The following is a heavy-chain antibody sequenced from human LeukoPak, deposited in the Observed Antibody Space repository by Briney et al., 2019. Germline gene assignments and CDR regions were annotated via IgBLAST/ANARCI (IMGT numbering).Heavy chain of an antibody. CDR1: GGTFSSYA. J-gene: IGHJ4*02. CDR2: IIPIFGTA. Sequence: SVKVSCTASGGTFSSYAISWVRQAPGQGLEWMGGIIPIFGTANYAQKFQGRVTITADESTSTAYVELSSLRSEDTAVYYCARGVAWRGSGSYPSFVYWGQGPLVTVSS. D-gene: IGHD3-10*01. CDR3: ARGVAWRGSGSYPSFVY. V-gene: IGHV1-69*13.